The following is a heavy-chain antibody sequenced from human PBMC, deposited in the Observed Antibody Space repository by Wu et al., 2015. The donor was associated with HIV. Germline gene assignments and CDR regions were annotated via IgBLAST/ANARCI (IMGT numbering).Heavy chain of an antibody. V-gene: IGHV1-8*01. Sequence: QVRLVQSGAEVKKPGASVKVSCASSGYTFNNFDINWVRQATGQGLEWMGWMNPNSGNIGYAQKFQGRLTMTRDTSISTAYLELSDLRPEDTAIYYCARGAVFPPLGYWGQGTLVTVPQ. CDR3: ARGAVFPPLGY. J-gene: IGHJ4*02. CDR1: GYTFNNFD. D-gene: IGHD2/OR15-2a*01. CDR2: MNPNSGNI.